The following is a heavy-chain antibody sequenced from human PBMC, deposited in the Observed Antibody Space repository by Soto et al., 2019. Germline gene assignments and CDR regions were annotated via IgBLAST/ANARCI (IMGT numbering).Heavy chain of an antibody. J-gene: IGHJ3*02. V-gene: IGHV4-30-4*01. CDR2: IYYSGST. D-gene: IGHD5-18*01. Sequence: SETLSLTCTVSGGSISSGDYYWSWIRQPPGKGLEWIGYIYYSGSTYYNPSLKSRVTISVDTSKNQFSLKLSSVTAADTAVYYCARAQLSLNGYSYGLDAFEIWGQGTMVTVSS. CDR3: ARAQLSLNGYSYGLDAFEI. CDR1: GGSISSGDYY.